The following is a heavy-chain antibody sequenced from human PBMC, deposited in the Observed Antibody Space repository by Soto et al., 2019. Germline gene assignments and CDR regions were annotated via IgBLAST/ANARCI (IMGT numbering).Heavy chain of an antibody. D-gene: IGHD2-15*01. Sequence: QVQLVESGGGVVQPGRSLRLSCAASGITFSSYGMHWVRQAPGKGLEWVAVISSDGSDKYYVDSVKGRFTISRDNSKNTLYLQMNSLRAEDTAVYYGAKDRGSGGGFYYYGMDVWGQGTTVTVSS. CDR1: GITFSSYG. CDR3: AKDRGSGGGFYYYGMDV. CDR2: ISSDGSDK. J-gene: IGHJ6*02. V-gene: IGHV3-30*18.